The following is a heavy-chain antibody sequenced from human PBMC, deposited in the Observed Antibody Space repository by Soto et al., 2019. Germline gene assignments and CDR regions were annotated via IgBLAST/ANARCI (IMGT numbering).Heavy chain of an antibody. D-gene: IGHD3-10*01. CDR1: GGSISSGDYY. CDR2: IYYSGST. CDR3: ARDRRAMVRGVITR. V-gene: IGHV4-30-4*01. Sequence: SETLSLTCTVSGGSISSGDYYWSWIRQPPGKGLEWIGYIYYSGSTYYNPSLKSRVTISVDTSKNQFSLKLSSVTAADTAVYYCARDRRAMVRGVITRWGQGTLVTVSS. J-gene: IGHJ4*02.